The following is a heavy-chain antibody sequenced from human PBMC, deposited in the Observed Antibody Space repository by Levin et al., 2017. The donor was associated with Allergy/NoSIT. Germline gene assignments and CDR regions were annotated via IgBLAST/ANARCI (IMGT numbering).Heavy chain of an antibody. CDR1: GGSISPYS. CDR2: IRYSGTS. V-gene: IGHV4-59*03. D-gene: IGHD3-22*01. J-gene: IGHJ4*02. CDR3: ARGHFDTRGYSNALEY. Sequence: SETLSLTCTVSGGSISPYSWTWIRQSPGKGLDWIGYIRYSGTSSYNPSLEGRHTISLDTSKSQFSLRLSSVTDADTAMYYCARGHFDTRGYSNALEYWGQGILVTVSS.